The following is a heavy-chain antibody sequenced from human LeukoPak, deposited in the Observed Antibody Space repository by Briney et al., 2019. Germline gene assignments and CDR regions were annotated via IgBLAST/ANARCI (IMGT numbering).Heavy chain of an antibody. CDR3: ARSGSSGWTEFDF. D-gene: IGHD6-19*01. J-gene: IGHJ4*02. V-gene: IGHV4-39*07. CDR2: IYYSGST. CDR1: GGSISSSSYY. Sequence: PSETLSLTCTVSGGSISSSSYYWGWIRQPPGKGLEWIGSIYYSGSTYYNPSLKSRVTISVDTSKNQFSLKLSSVTAADTAVYYCARSGSSGWTEFDFWGRGTLVTVSS.